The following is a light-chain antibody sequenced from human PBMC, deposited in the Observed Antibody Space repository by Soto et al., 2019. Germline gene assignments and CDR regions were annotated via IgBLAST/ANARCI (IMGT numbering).Light chain of an antibody. V-gene: IGKV3-15*01. J-gene: IGKJ5*01. CDR2: GAS. Sequence: EIVMTQSPATLSVSPGERATLSCRASQSVSSNLAWYQQKPGQAPRLLIYGASTRDTGIPARFSGSGSGTEFTLTISSLQSEDFAVYYCQQYNNWAITFGQGTRPEIK. CDR1: QSVSSN. CDR3: QQYNNWAIT.